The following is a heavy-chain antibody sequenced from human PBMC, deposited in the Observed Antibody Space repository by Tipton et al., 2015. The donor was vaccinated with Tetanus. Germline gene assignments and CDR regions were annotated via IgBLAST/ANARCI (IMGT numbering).Heavy chain of an antibody. D-gene: IGHD3-3*01. CDR1: GYSFSSYY. CDR2: IHPGESTA. J-gene: IGHJ5*02. V-gene: IGHV5-51*01. CDR3: GRRREKANLFFWFDP. Sequence: QLVQSGVEVKKPGESLRISCQASGYSFSSYYIAWVRQMPERGLEWMGFIHPGESTATYRQSFQGRVTFSADASINTAYLHWASLTDSDTATYYCGRRREKANLFFWFDPWGQGTPVTVSS.